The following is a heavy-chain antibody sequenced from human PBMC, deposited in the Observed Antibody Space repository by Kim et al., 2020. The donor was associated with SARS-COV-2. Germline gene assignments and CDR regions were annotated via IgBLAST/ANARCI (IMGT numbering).Heavy chain of an antibody. CDR3: AGDGRGNYHFDL. Sequence: YADAVKGRLTISRDNTKNSLYLQLNSLRADDTAVYYGAGDGRGNYHFDLWGRGTLVTVS. D-gene: IGHD1-26*01. V-gene: IGHV3-11*01. J-gene: IGHJ4*02.